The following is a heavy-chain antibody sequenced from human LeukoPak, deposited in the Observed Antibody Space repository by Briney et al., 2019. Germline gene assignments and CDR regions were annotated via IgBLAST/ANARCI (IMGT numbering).Heavy chain of an antibody. J-gene: IGHJ4*02. Sequence: GASVKVSCKASGGTFSSYAISWVRQAPGQGLEWMGGIIPIFGTANYAQKFQGRVTITTDESTSTAYMELSSLRSEDTAAYYCARESSGGLESYLDYWGQGTLVTVSS. D-gene: IGHD1-1*01. V-gene: IGHV1-69*05. CDR1: GGTFSSYA. CDR2: IIPIFGTA. CDR3: ARESSGGLESYLDY.